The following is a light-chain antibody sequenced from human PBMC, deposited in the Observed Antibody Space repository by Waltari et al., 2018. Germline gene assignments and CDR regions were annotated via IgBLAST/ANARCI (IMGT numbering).Light chain of an antibody. Sequence: DIQMTQSPSSLSASVGDRVTITCRASQSISNYLNWYQHKPGTAPKLLIYAASSLQSGVPSRFSGSGSGTDFTLTISSLQAEDVAVYYCQQYYSNEVTFGGGTKVEIK. CDR3: QQYYSNEVT. J-gene: IGKJ4*01. V-gene: IGKV1-39*01. CDR1: QSISNY. CDR2: AAS.